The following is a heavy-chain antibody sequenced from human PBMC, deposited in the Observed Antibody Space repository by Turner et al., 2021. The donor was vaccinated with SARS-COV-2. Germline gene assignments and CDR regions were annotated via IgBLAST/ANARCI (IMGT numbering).Heavy chain of an antibody. CDR3: ARLHGHCTSTSCYWDYYFGMDV. CDR2: MNPNSGNT. Sequence: QVQLVQSGAEVKKPGASVKVSCKASGYTFTNYDINWVRQATGQGLEWMGWMNPNSGNTGYAQKFPGRVTMTRDTSISTAYMELSSLRSEDMAVYYCARLHGHCTSTSCYWDYYFGMDVWGQGTTVTVSS. CDR1: GYTFTNYD. V-gene: IGHV1-8*01. J-gene: IGHJ6*02. D-gene: IGHD2-2*01.